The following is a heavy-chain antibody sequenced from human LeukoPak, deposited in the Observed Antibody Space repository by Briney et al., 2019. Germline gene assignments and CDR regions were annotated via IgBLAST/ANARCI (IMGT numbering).Heavy chain of an antibody. CDR1: GGSFSGYY. V-gene: IGHV4-34*01. Sequence: SETLSLTCAVYGGSFSGYYWSWIRQLPGKGLEWIGEINHSGSTNYNPSLKSRVTISVDTSKNQFSLKLSSVTAADTAVYYCARGRWAAERFDYWGQGTLVTVSS. J-gene: IGHJ4*02. CDR3: ARGRWAAERFDY. D-gene: IGHD2-15*01. CDR2: INHSGST.